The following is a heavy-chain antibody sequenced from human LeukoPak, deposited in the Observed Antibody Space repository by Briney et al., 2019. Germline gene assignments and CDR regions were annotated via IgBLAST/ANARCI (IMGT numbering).Heavy chain of an antibody. CDR3: AKGPYGSGSYDHDY. Sequence: GGSLRLSCAASGFTFSSYWMSWVRQAPGKGLEWVANIKQDGSEKYYVDSVKGRFTISRDNAKNSLYLQMNSLRAEDTAVYYCAKGPYGSGSYDHDYWGQGTLVTVSS. D-gene: IGHD3-10*01. CDR1: GFTFSSYW. CDR2: IKQDGSEK. J-gene: IGHJ4*02. V-gene: IGHV3-7*01.